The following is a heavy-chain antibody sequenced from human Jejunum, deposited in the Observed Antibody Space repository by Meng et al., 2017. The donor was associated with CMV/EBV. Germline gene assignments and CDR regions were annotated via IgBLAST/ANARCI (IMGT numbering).Heavy chain of an antibody. D-gene: IGHD7-27*01. CDR3: ARDLAQTGVYRY. J-gene: IGHJ4*02. CDR1: GYTFTSYA. CDR2: LNTNTGNP. Sequence: CTASGYTFTSYAMNWVRQAPGQGLEWMGWLNTNTGNPPYAQGFTGRFVFSVDTSVSTLYLQITSLKAEDTAVYYCARDLAQTGVYRYWGQGTLVTVSS. V-gene: IGHV7-4-1*02.